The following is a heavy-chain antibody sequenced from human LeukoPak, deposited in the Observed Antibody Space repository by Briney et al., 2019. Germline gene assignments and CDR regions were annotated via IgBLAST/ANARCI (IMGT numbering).Heavy chain of an antibody. CDR1: GFTFSSFA. V-gene: IGHV3-23*01. CDR2: VSVSGDIS. Sequence: PGGSLRLSCAASGFTFSSFAMSWVRQAPEKGLEWVSAVSVSGDISYYADSVKGWFTISRDNSKNTLYLQMNSLRAEDTALYYCAKRSRTVTTIDSWGRGTLVTVSS. CDR3: AKRSRTVTTIDS. J-gene: IGHJ4*02. D-gene: IGHD4-11*01.